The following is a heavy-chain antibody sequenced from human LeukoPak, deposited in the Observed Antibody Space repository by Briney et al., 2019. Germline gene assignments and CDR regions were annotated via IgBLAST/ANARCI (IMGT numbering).Heavy chain of an antibody. CDR1: GGSFSGYY. Sequence: PSETLSLTCAVYGGSFSGYYWSWIRQPPGKGLEWIGEINHSGSTNYNPSLKSRVTISVDTSKNQFSLKLSSVTAADTAVYYCAREDAEMATISGGPSDDAFYIWGQGTMVTVSS. J-gene: IGHJ3*02. CDR2: INHSGST. D-gene: IGHD5-24*01. CDR3: AREDAEMATISGGPSDDAFYI. V-gene: IGHV4-34*01.